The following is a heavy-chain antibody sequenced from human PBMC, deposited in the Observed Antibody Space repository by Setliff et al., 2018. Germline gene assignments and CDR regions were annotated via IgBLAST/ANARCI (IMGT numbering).Heavy chain of an antibody. Sequence: GGSLRLSCAASGFIFSDYYMSWIRQTPGKGLEWVAYISRGATTTYYIDSVKGRFTISRDDGKNSLYLQMNSLRAEDTAVYYCLMIVLRWGQGTMVTVSS. J-gene: IGHJ3*01. CDR1: GFIFSDYY. CDR3: LMIVLR. V-gene: IGHV3-11*04. CDR2: ISRGATTT. D-gene: IGHD2-8*01.